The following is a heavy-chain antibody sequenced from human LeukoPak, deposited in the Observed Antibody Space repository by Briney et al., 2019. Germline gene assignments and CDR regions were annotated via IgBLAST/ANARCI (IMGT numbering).Heavy chain of an antibody. J-gene: IGHJ4*02. CDR3: ARGPTVTTHFDY. V-gene: IGHV4-34*01. Sequence: KPSETLSLTCAVYGGSFSGYYWSWIRQPSGKGLEWIGEINHSGSTNYNPSLKSRVTISVDTSKNQFSLKLSSVTAADTAVYYCARGPTVTTHFDYWGQGTLVTVSS. CDR1: GGSFSGYY. D-gene: IGHD4-17*01. CDR2: INHSGST.